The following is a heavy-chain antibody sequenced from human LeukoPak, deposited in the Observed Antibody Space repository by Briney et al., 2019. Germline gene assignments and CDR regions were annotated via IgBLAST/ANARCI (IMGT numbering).Heavy chain of an antibody. D-gene: IGHD2-15*01. CDR1: GFTFSSYA. CDR3: AKTGSWGSSNYYFDY. Sequence: PGGSLRLSCAASGFTFSSYAMSWVRQAPGKGLEWVSSISGSGGRTYYADSVKGRFTISRDNSKNTLYLQMNSLRAEDTALYYCAKTGSWGSSNYYFDYWGQGTLVTVSS. V-gene: IGHV3-23*01. CDR2: ISGSGGRT. J-gene: IGHJ4*02.